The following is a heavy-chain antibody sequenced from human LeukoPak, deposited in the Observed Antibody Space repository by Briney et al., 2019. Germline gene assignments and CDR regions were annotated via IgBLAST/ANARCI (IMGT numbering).Heavy chain of an antibody. V-gene: IGHV3-7*01. CDR2: IKQDGSEK. J-gene: IGHJ6*03. Sequence: GGSLRLSCAASGFTFSNYWMTWVRQAPGKGLESVANIKQDGSEKYYVDSVKGRFTISRDNAKNSLYLQMNSLRAEDTAVYYCATNAHNYYGSGSYYYYYYYYMDVWGKGTTVTVSS. CDR3: ATNAHNYYGSGSYYYYYYYYMDV. D-gene: IGHD3-10*01. CDR1: GFTFSNYW.